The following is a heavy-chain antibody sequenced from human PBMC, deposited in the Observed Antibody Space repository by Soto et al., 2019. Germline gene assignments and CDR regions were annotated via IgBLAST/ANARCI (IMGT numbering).Heavy chain of an antibody. D-gene: IGHD3-10*01. J-gene: IGHJ4*02. V-gene: IGHV1-69*01. CDR1: GVTFSSET. Sequence: QVQLVQSGADVKKPGSSVKVSCQASGVTFSSETLGWVRQAPGQGLEWVGGIIPLFGTASYAQKFQGRVTITADDSTSTGDMELSSLRSDDTAVYFCATELGENPASPFDAWGQGTLVTVSS. CDR2: IIPLFGTA. CDR3: ATELGENPASPFDA.